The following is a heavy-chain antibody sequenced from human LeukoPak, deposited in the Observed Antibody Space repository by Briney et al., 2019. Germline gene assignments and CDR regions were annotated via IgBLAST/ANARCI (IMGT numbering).Heavy chain of an antibody. J-gene: IGHJ1*01. CDR3: AKRWPNSYDSSGYGTEYLQH. V-gene: IGHV3-30*18. D-gene: IGHD3-22*01. CDR2: ISYDGSNK. CDR1: GFTFSSYG. Sequence: GGSLRLSCAASGFTFSSYGMHWVRQAPGKGLEWVAVISYDGSNKYYADSVKGRFTISRDNSKNTLYLQMNSLRAEDTAVYYCAKRWPNSYDSSGYGTEYLQHWGQGTLVTVSS.